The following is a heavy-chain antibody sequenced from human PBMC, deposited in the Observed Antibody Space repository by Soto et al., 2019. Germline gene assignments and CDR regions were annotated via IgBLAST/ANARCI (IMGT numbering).Heavy chain of an antibody. D-gene: IGHD2-8*02. CDR2: IHYSGSA. CDR1: GDSLSSSIYY. J-gene: IGHJ4*02. CDR3: ARDKITGLFDY. V-gene: IGHV4-39*02. Sequence: SETLSLTCTVSGDSLSSSIYYWGWIRQPPGKGLEWIGSIHYSGSAYYNPSLKGRVSISLDTSKNQFSLKLTSVTAADTAVYYCARDKITGLFDYWGQGTLVTVSS.